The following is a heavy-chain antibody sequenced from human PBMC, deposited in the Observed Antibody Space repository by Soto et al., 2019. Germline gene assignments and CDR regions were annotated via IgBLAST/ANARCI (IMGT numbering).Heavy chain of an antibody. CDR3: ARDHRFLEWLDY. Sequence: DLVESGGGVVQPGRSLTLSCVASGFTFTSYGIHWVRQAPGKGLEWVAVIWYDGSNKYYGDSVKGRFSISRDNSKNTVYLQMNSLRAEDTAVYYCARDHRFLEWLDYWGQGTLVSVSS. CDR2: IWYDGSNK. V-gene: IGHV3-33*01. CDR1: GFTFTSYG. J-gene: IGHJ4*02. D-gene: IGHD3-3*01.